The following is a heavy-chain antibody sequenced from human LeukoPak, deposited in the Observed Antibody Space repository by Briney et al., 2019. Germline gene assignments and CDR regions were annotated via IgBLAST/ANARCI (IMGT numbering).Heavy chain of an antibody. CDR1: GFTFSSYA. D-gene: IGHD3-16*01. CDR3: AKGPDGVFDY. V-gene: IGHV3-23*01. J-gene: IGHJ4*02. CDR2: ISGSGGST. Sequence: GGSLRLSCAASGFTFSSYAMSWVRQAPGKGLEWVSGISGSGGSTYYAGSVKGRFTISRDNSKSTLYLQINSLRAEDTALYYCAKGPDGVFDYWGQGTLVTVSS.